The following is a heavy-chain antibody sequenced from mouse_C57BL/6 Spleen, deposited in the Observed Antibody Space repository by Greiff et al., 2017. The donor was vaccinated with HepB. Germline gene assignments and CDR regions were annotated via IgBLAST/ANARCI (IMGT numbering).Heavy chain of an antibody. CDR2: INPYNGGT. Sequence: VESGASVKMSCKASGYTFTDYYMNWLKQSHGKSLEWIGVINPYNGGTSYNQKFKGKATLTVDKSSSTAYMELNSLTSEDSAVYYCARGWLPHYYAMDYWGQGTSVTVSS. J-gene: IGHJ4*01. CDR1: GYTFTDYY. CDR3: ARGWLPHYYAMDY. D-gene: IGHD2-2*01. V-gene: IGHV1-19*01.